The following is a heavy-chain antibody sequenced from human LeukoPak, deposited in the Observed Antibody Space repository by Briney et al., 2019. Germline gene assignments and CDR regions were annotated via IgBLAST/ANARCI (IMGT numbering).Heavy chain of an antibody. D-gene: IGHD2-8*01. CDR1: GGSISSYY. Sequence: PSETLSLTCTVSGGSISSYYWSGIRQPPGKGPEWIGRIYTSGSTNYNPSLKSRVTMSVDTSKNQFSLKLSSVTAADTAVYYCARDRANGVCADWGQGTLVTVSS. J-gene: IGHJ1*01. CDR3: ARDRANGVCAD. CDR2: IYTSGST. V-gene: IGHV4-4*07.